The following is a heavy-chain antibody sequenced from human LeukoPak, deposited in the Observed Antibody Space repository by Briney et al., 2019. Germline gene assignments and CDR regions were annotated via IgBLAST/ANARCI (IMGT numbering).Heavy chain of an antibody. CDR2: ISAYNGNT. V-gene: IGHV1-18*01. CDR3: ARSNTIFGVTPLGY. Sequence: ASVKFSCKASGYTFTSYGISWVRQAPGQGLEWMGWISAYNGNTNYAQKLQGRVTMTTDTSTSTAYMELRSLRSDDTAVYYCARSNTIFGVTPLGYWGQGTLVTVSS. D-gene: IGHD3-3*01. J-gene: IGHJ4*02. CDR1: GYTFTSYG.